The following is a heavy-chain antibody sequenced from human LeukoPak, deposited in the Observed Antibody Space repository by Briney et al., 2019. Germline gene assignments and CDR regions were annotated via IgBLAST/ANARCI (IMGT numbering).Heavy chain of an antibody. CDR3: AKGSSGWTYYFDY. CDR1: GFTFSSYS. CDR2: ISSSSSYI. V-gene: IGHV3-21*04. J-gene: IGHJ4*02. Sequence: GGSLRLSGAASGFTFSSYSMNWVRQAPGKGLEWVSSISSSSSYIYYADSVKGRFTISRDNAKNTLYLQMNTLRSEDTAVYYCAKGSSGWTYYFDYWGQGTLVTVSS. D-gene: IGHD6-19*01.